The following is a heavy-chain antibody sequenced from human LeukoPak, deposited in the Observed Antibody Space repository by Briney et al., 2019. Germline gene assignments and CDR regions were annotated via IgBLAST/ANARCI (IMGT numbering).Heavy chain of an antibody. J-gene: IGHJ4*02. Sequence: GGSLRLSCAASGFTFSSYGMHWVRQAPGKGLEWVSVIPYDGSNKYYADSVKGRFTISRDNSQNTLYLQMNSLRAEETAVYYCAKDRGRYCSGGSCYSLDYWGQGTLVTVSS. CDR2: IPYDGSNK. CDR1: GFTFSSYG. D-gene: IGHD2-15*01. CDR3: AKDRGRYCSGGSCYSLDY. V-gene: IGHV3-30*18.